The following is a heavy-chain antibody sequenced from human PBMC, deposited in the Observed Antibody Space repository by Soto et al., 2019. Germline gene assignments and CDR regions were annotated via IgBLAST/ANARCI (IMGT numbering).Heavy chain of an antibody. CDR2: IIPIFGTA. CDR3: ARQGDNYDFWSGFAWPASKDV. D-gene: IGHD3-3*01. V-gene: IGHV1-69*06. J-gene: IGHJ6*02. CDR1: GGTFSSYA. Sequence: WASVKVSCKASGGTFSSYAISWVRQAPGQGLEWMGGIIPIFGTANYAQKFQGRVTITADKSTSTASMELSSLRSEDTAVYYCARQGDNYDFWSGFAWPASKDVWGQGTTVTVSS.